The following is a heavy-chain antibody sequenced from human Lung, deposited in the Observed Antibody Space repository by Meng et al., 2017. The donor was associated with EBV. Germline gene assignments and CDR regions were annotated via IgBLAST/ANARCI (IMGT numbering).Heavy chain of an antibody. J-gene: IGHJ5*02. CDR1: GGSISSGGYS. D-gene: IGHD6-6*01. CDR3: ARVVAGRYNWFDP. CDR2: IYYSGST. V-gene: IGHV4-30-2*05. Sequence: QLQLQDSGSGLVTPSQTLSLTCAVSGGSISSGGYSWSWIRQPPGKGLEWIGYIYYSGSTYYNPSLKSLVTISVDTSKNQFSLKLSSVTAADTAVYYCARVVAGRYNWFDPWGQGTLVTASS.